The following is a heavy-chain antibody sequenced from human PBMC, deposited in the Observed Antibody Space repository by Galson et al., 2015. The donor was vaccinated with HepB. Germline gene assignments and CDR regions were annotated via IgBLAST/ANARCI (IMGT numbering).Heavy chain of an antibody. D-gene: IGHD2-2*01. CDR2: IIPIFGTA. CDR1: GSTFSSYA. J-gene: IGHJ4*02. V-gene: IGHV1-69*13. CDR3: ARAEYCSSTSCLQFDY. Sequence: SVKVSCKASGSTFSSYAISWVRQAPGQGLEWMGGIIPIFGTANYAQKFQGRVTITADESTSTAYMELSSLRSEDTAVYYCARAEYCSSTSCLQFDYWGQGTLVTVSS.